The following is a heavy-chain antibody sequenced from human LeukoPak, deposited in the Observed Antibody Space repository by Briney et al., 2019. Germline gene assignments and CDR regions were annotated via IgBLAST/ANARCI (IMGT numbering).Heavy chain of an antibody. J-gene: IGHJ6*03. CDR2: FYRGGST. CDR1: GFTFSSYW. CDR3: ARSQDGSGSYFYYFYIDV. V-gene: IGHV3-66*01. D-gene: IGHD3-10*01. Sequence: GGSLRLSCAASGFTFSSYWMHWVRQAPGKGLEWVSIFYRGGSTYYADSVKGRFTVSRDNSKNILYLQMNSLRAEDTAVYYCARSQDGSGSYFYYFYIDVWGKGTTV.